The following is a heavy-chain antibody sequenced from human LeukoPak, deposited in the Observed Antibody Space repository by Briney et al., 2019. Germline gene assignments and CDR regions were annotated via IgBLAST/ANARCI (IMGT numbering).Heavy chain of an antibody. D-gene: IGHD1-26*01. J-gene: IGHJ4*02. CDR2: ISSSSGYI. Sequence: GGSLRLSCAASGFTFSTYSMNWVRQAPGKGLEWVSSISSSSGYISYADSVKGRFTISRDNAKSSLYLQMNSLRAEDTAVYYCAKHGGGGSYGTFDYWGQGTLVTVSS. V-gene: IGHV3-21*04. CDR3: AKHGGGGSYGTFDY. CDR1: GFTFSTYS.